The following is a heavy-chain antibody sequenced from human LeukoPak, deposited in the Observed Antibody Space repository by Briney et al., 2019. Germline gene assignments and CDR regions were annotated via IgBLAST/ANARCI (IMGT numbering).Heavy chain of an antibody. CDR3: ARDYYDSSGFDY. J-gene: IGHJ4*02. D-gene: IGHD3-22*01. CDR1: GGSFSGYY. V-gene: IGHV4-59*10. Sequence: SETLSLTCAVYGGSFSGYYWSWIRRPPGKGLEWIGRIYTSGSTNYNPSLKSRVTMSVDTSKNQFSLKLSSVTAADTAVYYCARDYYDSSGFDYWGQGTLVTVSS. CDR2: IYTSGST.